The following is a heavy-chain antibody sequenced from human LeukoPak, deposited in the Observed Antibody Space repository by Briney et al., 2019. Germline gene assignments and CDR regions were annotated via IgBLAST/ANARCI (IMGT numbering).Heavy chain of an antibody. Sequence: PSETLSLTCTVSGGSISSSSYYWGWIRQPPGKGLEWIGSIYYSGSTYYNPSLKSRVTISVGTSKNQFSLKLSSVTAADTAVYYCARESPNSGSYPFDYWGQGTLVTVSS. CDR1: GGSISSSSYY. D-gene: IGHD1-26*01. J-gene: IGHJ4*02. V-gene: IGHV4-39*02. CDR3: ARESPNSGSYPFDY. CDR2: IYYSGST.